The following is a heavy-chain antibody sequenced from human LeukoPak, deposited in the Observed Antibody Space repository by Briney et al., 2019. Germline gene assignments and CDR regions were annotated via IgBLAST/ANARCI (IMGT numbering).Heavy chain of an antibody. Sequence: GGSLRLSCAASGFTFSSYWMHWVRQAPGKGLVWVSRINSDGSSTSYADSVKGRFTISRDNAKNTLYLQMNSLRAEDTAVYYCARESWDIVVVVAATGLDPWGQGTLVTVSS. V-gene: IGHV3-74*01. CDR2: INSDGSST. CDR3: ARESWDIVVVVAATGLDP. J-gene: IGHJ5*02. D-gene: IGHD2-15*01. CDR1: GFTFSSYW.